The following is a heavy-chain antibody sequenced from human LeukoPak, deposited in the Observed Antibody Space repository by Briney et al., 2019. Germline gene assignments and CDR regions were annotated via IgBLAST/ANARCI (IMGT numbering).Heavy chain of an antibody. Sequence: GGTLRLSCAASGFIFSSYGMSWVRQAPGKGLEWVPAISGSGGSTYYADSVKGRFTISRDNSKNTLYLQMNSLRAEDTAVYYCAQLRTSGSYSGKVFDYWGQGTLVTVSS. CDR1: GFIFSSYG. V-gene: IGHV3-23*01. CDR2: ISGSGGST. J-gene: IGHJ4*02. CDR3: AQLRTSGSYSGKVFDY. D-gene: IGHD3-10*01.